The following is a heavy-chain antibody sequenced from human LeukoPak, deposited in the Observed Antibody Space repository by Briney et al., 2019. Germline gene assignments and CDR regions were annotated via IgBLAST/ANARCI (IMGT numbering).Heavy chain of an antibody. CDR1: GFTVSNNY. CDR3: AGRHCSGGGCYFAGADPFDY. CDR2: IYSGGNI. Sequence: PGGSLRLSCAASGFTVSNNYMSWVRQAPGKGLEWVSVIYSGGNIYYIESVKGRFTISRDTSKNTLYLQMNSLRAEDTAVYFCAGRHCSGGGCYFAGADPFDYWGQGTLVTVSS. V-gene: IGHV3-53*01. J-gene: IGHJ4*02. D-gene: IGHD2-15*01.